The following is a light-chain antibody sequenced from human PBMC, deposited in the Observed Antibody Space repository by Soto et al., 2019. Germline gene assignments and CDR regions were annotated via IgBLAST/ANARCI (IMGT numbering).Light chain of an antibody. CDR1: SSDVGGYNY. CDR2: DVS. V-gene: IGLV2-14*01. Sequence: QSALTQPASVSGSPGQSITISCTGTSSDVGGYNYVSWYQQHPDKAPKLMIYDVSNRPSGVSNRFSCSKSGNTASLTISGLQEEDDGEYYCISDTNHDNLVVFGGGTQLNVL. J-gene: IGLJ2*01. CDR3: ISDTNHDNLVV.